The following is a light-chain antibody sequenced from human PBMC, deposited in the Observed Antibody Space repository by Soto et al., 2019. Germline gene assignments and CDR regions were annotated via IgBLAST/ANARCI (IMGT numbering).Light chain of an antibody. J-gene: IGLJ2*01. CDR1: SSDVGGYKY. CDR2: EAT. CDR3: TSYTSSHTRV. Sequence: QSVLTQPASVSGSPGQSITISCTGTSSDVGGYKYVSWYQHHPGKAPELIIYEATNRPSGVSNRFSGSKSGNTASLTISWLQPEDEAHYYCTSYTSSHTRVFGGGTKLTVL. V-gene: IGLV2-14*01.